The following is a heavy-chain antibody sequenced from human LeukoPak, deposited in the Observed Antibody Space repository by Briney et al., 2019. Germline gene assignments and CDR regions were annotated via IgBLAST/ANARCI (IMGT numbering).Heavy chain of an antibody. J-gene: IGHJ6*03. D-gene: IGHD3-22*01. CDR3: AKSPGGYLVYYMDV. Sequence: PGGSLRLSCVASGFILRSHYISWFRQAPGKGLEWLANVRQDGREKYYADSVKGRFTISRDNSKNTLYLQMNSLRAEDTAVYYCAKSPGGYLVYYMDVWGKGTTVTVSS. V-gene: IGHV3-7*01. CDR1: GFILRSHY. CDR2: VRQDGREK.